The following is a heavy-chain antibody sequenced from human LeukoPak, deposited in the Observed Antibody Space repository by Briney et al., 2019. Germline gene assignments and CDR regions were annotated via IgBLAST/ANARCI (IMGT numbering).Heavy chain of an antibody. J-gene: IGHJ4*02. D-gene: IGHD2-15*01. CDR3: ARGFTRIFDY. V-gene: IGHV4-59*01. Sequence: PSETLSLTCTVSGGSISSYYWSWIRQPPGKGREWIGYIYYSGSTNYNPSLKSRVTISVDTSKNQFSLKLSSVTAADTAVYYCARGFTRIFDYWGQGTLVTVSS. CDR1: GGSISSYY. CDR2: IYYSGST.